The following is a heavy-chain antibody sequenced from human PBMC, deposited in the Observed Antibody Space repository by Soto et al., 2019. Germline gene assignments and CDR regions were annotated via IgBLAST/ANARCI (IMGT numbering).Heavy chain of an antibody. CDR1: GYTFTGYY. Sequence: ASVKVSCKASGYTFTGYYMHWVRQAPGQGLEWMGWINPNSGGTNYAQKFQGWVTMTRDTSISTAYMELSRLRSDDTAVYYCARALSSSSWYSHYMDVWGKGTTVTVSS. J-gene: IGHJ6*03. CDR2: INPNSGGT. D-gene: IGHD6-13*01. V-gene: IGHV1-2*04. CDR3: ARALSSSSWYSHYMDV.